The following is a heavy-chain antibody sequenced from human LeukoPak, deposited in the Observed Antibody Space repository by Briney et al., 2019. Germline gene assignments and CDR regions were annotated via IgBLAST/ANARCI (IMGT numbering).Heavy chain of an antibody. J-gene: IGHJ5*02. V-gene: IGHV1-69*05. CDR3: ARDVHGDYGSGWFDP. CDR1: GGTFNNSA. Sequence: SVKVSCKTSGGTFNNSAISWVRQAPGQGLEWLGGIMPLFGTAGYAQKFQGRVTITKDESTRTVYLELTSLTSDDTAVYYGARDVHGDYGSGWFDPWGQGTLVSVSS. CDR2: IMPLFGTA. D-gene: IGHD4-17*01.